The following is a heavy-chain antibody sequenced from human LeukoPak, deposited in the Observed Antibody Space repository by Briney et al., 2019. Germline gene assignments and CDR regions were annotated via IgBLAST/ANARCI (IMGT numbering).Heavy chain of an antibody. Sequence: SETLSLTCSVSGDSISTYYWSWIRQPAGKGLEWIGRIYTSESTNYNPSLKSRVTMSVDTSKNQFSLKLTSVTAADTAVYYCARLNWKDIGRDYFDYWGQGTLVTVSS. V-gene: IGHV4-4*07. CDR3: ARLNWKDIGRDYFDY. J-gene: IGHJ4*02. CDR1: GDSISTYY. CDR2: IYTSEST. D-gene: IGHD1-1*01.